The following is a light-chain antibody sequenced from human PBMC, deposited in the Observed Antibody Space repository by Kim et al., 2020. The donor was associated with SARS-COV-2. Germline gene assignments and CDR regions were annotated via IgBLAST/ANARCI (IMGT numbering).Light chain of an antibody. V-gene: IGKV1-5*01. CDR3: QQCRTFPYT. Sequence: ASVGDRVTITCRASQGTHIWLAWYQQKPGKAPNLLINDASRLERGVPSRFSGSGSGTEFTLTIASLQPDDFATYYCQQCRTFPYTFGRGTKLEI. CDR2: DAS. J-gene: IGKJ2*01. CDR1: QGTHIW.